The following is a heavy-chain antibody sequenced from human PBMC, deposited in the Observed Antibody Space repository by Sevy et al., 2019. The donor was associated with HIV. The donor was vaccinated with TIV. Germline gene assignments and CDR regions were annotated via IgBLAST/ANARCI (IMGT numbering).Heavy chain of an antibody. CDR3: ARDRTESYYYGSGSYGQWFDP. CDR1: GGSISSYY. V-gene: IGHV4-59*01. CDR2: IYYSGST. D-gene: IGHD3-10*01. J-gene: IGHJ5*02. Sequence: SETLSLTCTVSGGSISSYYWSWIRQPPGKGLEWIGYIYYSGSTNYNPSLKSRVTISVDTSKNQFSLKLSSVTAADTAVYYWARDRTESYYYGSGSYGQWFDPRGQGTLVTVSS.